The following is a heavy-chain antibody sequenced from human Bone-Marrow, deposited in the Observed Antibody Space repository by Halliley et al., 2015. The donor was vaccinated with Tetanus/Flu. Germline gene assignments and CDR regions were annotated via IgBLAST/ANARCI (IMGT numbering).Heavy chain of an antibody. Sequence: SLRLSCAASAFPFSSYAMSWVRQAPGRGLEWVSFIDGDNSGTYYADSVKGRFTISRVNSKHTLYLQMNTLRAEDTAVYYCAKDRQSYNSVFDPFDIWGQGTMVIVSS. D-gene: IGHD1-20*01. V-gene: IGHV3-23*03. J-gene: IGHJ3*02. CDR3: AKDRQSYNSVFDPFDI. CDR1: AFPFSSYA. CDR2: IDGDNSGT.